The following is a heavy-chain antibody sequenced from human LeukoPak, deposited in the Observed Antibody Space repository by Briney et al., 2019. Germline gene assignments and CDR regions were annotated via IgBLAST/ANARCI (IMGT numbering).Heavy chain of an antibody. J-gene: IGHJ5*02. V-gene: IGHV4-39*01. D-gene: IGHD3-10*01. CDR3: ARHSGSGSLSRPFDP. CDR2: IY. Sequence: SETLSLTCSVSGGSVTSGGFYWGWLRQPPGKGPEWIATIYYYNPSLQSRVTISIDTSKNQFSLRLTSVSATDTAVYHCARHSGSGSLSRPFDPWGQGTLVTVSS. CDR1: GGSVTSGGFY.